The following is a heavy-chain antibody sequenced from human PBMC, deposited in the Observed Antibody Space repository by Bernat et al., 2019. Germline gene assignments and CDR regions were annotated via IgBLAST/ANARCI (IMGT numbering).Heavy chain of an antibody. CDR3: ARAGYSSSWYSPSAEYFQH. CDR2: INHSGST. CDR1: GGSFSGYY. D-gene: IGHD6-13*01. J-gene: IGHJ1*01. Sequence: QVQLQQWGAGLLKPSETLSLTCAVYGGSFSGYYWSWIRQPPGKGLEWIGEINHSGSTNYNPSLKSRVTISVDTSKNQFSLKLSSVTAADTAVYYCARAGYSSSWYSPSAEYFQHWGQGTLVTVSS. V-gene: IGHV4-34*01.